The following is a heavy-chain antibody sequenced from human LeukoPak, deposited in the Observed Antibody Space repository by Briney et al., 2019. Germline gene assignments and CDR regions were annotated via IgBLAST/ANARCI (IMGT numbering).Heavy chain of an antibody. CDR3: ARGLTYSSGWGDY. CDR2: INHSGST. CDR1: GGSFSGYY. J-gene: IGHJ4*02. Sequence: SETLSLTSAVYGGSFSGYYWSWIRQPPGKGLEWIGEINHSGSTNYNPSLKSRVTISVDTSKNQFSLKLSSVTVADTAVYYCARGLTYSSGWGDYWGQGTLVTVSS. D-gene: IGHD6-19*01. V-gene: IGHV4-34*01.